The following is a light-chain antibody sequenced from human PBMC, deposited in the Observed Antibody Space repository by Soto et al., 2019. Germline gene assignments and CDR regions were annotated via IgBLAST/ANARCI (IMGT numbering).Light chain of an antibody. V-gene: IGKV3-11*01. J-gene: IGKJ1*01. Sequence: IVLTQSPATLSLSPGERATLSCRASQSVSSYLAWYQQKPGQAPSLLIYDASNRATGIPARFSGSGSGTDFTLTISSLEPEDFAVYYCQQRSSSWAFGQGTKVDIK. CDR1: QSVSSY. CDR2: DAS. CDR3: QQRSSSWA.